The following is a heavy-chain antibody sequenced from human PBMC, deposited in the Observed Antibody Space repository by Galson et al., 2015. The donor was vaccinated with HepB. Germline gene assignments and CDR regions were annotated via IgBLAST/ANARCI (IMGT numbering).Heavy chain of an antibody. V-gene: IGHV1-3*04. CDR1: GYPFISHA. CDR2: INTGNGHT. D-gene: IGHD2-8*02. J-gene: IGHJ4*02. Sequence: SVKVSCKASGYPFISHAMHWVRQAPGQKVEWMGWINTGNGHTKYSQKFQGRITITRDTSARIGYMELGRLRSEDTAVYYCARSAGYCGGGDCYTTPYYFDSWGQGSLVAVSS. CDR3: ARSAGYCGGGDCYTTPYYFDS.